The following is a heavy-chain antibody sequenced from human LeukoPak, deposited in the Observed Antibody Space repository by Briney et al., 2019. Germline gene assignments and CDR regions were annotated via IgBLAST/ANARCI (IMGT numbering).Heavy chain of an antibody. Sequence: PGGSLRLSCAASAFAFSTYGMHWVRQAPGKGLEWVAFIRYDGSNKYYADSVKGRFTISRDNSKNTLNLQMNSLRAEDTAVFYCARDEYFYIAGSYYSGYYYYMDVWGKGATVTVSS. V-gene: IGHV3-30*02. CDR1: AFAFSTYG. D-gene: IGHD3-10*01. CDR2: IRYDGSNK. J-gene: IGHJ6*03. CDR3: ARDEYFYIAGSYYSGYYYYMDV.